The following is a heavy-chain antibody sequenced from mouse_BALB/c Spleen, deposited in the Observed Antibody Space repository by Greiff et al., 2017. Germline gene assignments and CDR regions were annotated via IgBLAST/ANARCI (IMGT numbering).Heavy chain of an antibody. Sequence: QVQLQQPGAELVKPGASVKLSCKASGYTFTSYWMHWVKQRPGQGLEWIGEIDPSDSYTNYNQKFKGKATLTVDKSSSTAYMQLSSLTSEDSAVYYCASRGTSTYFDYWGQGTTLTVSS. CDR2: IDPSDSYT. V-gene: IGHV1-69*02. CDR3: ASRGTSTYFDY. D-gene: IGHD2-14*01. CDR1: GYTFTSYW. J-gene: IGHJ2*01.